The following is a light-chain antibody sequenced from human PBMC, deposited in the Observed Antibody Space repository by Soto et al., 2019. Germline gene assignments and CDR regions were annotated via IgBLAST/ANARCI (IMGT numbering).Light chain of an antibody. Sequence: QSVLTQPPSASGTPGQRVTISCSGSNSNVGSNTVDWHQQLPGTAPKLLIYHNNQRPSGVPDRLSGSKSGTSASLAISGLQSEDEADYYCAAWDDSLNAVVFGGGTKLTVL. J-gene: IGLJ2*01. CDR2: HNN. CDR1: NSNVGSNT. V-gene: IGLV1-44*01. CDR3: AAWDDSLNAVV.